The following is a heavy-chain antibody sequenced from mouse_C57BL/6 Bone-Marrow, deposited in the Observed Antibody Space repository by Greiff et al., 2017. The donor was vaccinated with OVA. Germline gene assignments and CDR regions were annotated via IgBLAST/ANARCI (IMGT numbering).Heavy chain of an antibody. Sequence: VQLQQSGPGLAKPSQTLSFTCSVTGYSITSYYWNWLRKFPGNKLESMGYISYCGSTYHNPPLHSGISITRDTSKNQYYLQFNSLTTYDTATYDCARTTVVAPFAYWGQGILVTVAA. CDR1: GYSITSYY. CDR2: ISYCGST. J-gene: IGHJ3*01. D-gene: IGHD1-1*01. V-gene: IGHV3-8*01. CDR3: ARTTVVAPFAY.